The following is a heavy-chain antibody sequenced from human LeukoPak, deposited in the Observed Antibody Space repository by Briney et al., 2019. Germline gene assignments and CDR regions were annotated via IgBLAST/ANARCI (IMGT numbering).Heavy chain of an antibody. V-gene: IGHV3-7*01. CDR1: GFTFSSYW. D-gene: IGHD2-15*01. J-gene: IGHJ4*02. CDR3: ASMLGYCSGGSCYPPRDY. Sequence: GGSLRLSCAASGFTFSSYWMSWVRQAPGKGLEWVVNIKQDGSEKYYVDSVKGRFTISRDNAKNSLYLQMNSLRAEDTAVYYCASMLGYCSGGSCYPPRDYWGQGTLVTVSS. CDR2: IKQDGSEK.